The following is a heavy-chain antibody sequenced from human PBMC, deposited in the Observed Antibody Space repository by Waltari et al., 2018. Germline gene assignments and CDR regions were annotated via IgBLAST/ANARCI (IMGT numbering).Heavy chain of an antibody. CDR1: GFSLSTSGEG. Sequence: QITLKESGPTVVKPTQTLTLTCTFSGFSLSTSGEGVGWIRQPPGKALEWLALIYWSDDKRYSPSLRNRHTITKDASKNQVVLTMTNMDPVDTGTYYCVHRRSPEWELRYWGQGSLVTVSS. CDR3: VHRRSPEWELRY. CDR2: IYWSDDK. D-gene: IGHD1-26*01. J-gene: IGHJ4*02. V-gene: IGHV2-5*01.